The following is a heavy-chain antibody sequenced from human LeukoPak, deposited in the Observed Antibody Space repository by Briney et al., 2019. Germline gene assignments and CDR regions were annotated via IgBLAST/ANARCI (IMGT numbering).Heavy chain of an antibody. CDR3: AKGRTEGGTLALDY. Sequence: GGSLRLSCAASGFTFSSYAMTWVRQAPGKGLEWVSGISGSGGNTYYTDSVRGRLSVSRDNSKNTLYLQVNSLRAEDTAVYYCAKGRTEGGTLALDYWGQGTLVTVSS. V-gene: IGHV3-23*01. J-gene: IGHJ4*02. CDR1: GFTFSSYA. CDR2: ISGSGGNT. D-gene: IGHD6-19*01.